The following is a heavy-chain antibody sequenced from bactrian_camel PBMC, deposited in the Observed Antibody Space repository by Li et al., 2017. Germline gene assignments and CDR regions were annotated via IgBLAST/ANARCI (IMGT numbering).Heavy chain of an antibody. CDR1: GFTFDIYG. V-gene: IGHV3S40*01. CDR2: INSLGSST. Sequence: DVQLVESGGGLVQPGGSLRLSCTASGFTFDIYGMSWVRQAPGKGLEWVSAINSLGSSTYYADSVKGRFTISRDNAKNTLYLQLNSLKTENTAMYYCAKDRENNTYCSGGYCYPRSQGTQVTVS. D-gene: IGHD2*01. J-gene: IGHJ4*01.